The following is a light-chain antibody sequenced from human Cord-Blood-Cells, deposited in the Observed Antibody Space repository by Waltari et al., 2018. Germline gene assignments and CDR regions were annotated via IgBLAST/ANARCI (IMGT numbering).Light chain of an antibody. Sequence: IVLTQSQLSLPVPPGEPASISCRSSQSLLHSNGYNYLDWYLQKPGQSPQLLIYLGSNRASGVPDRFSGSGSGTDFTLKISRVEAEDVGVYYCMQALQTPLTFGGGTKVEIK. J-gene: IGKJ4*01. CDR3: MQALQTPLT. CDR2: LGS. CDR1: QSLLHSNGYNY. V-gene: IGKV2-28*01.